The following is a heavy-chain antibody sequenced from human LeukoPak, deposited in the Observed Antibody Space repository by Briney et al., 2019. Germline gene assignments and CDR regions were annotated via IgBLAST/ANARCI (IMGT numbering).Heavy chain of an antibody. D-gene: IGHD6-25*01. CDR2: INPDGGSA. V-gene: IGHV1-46*03. CDR3: AISLSSGDY. J-gene: IGHJ4*02. CDR1: GYTFTAYY. Sequence: ASVKVSCKASGYTFTAYYMHWVRQAPGQGLEWMGLINPDGGSANSAQKFQGRLTMTRDTSTDTVYMELSSLRSEDTAVYYCAISLSSGDYGGQGNLVTVFS.